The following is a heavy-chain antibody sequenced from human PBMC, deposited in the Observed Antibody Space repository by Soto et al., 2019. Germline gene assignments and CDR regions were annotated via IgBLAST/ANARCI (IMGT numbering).Heavy chain of an antibody. CDR2: ISGSGGST. J-gene: IGHJ3*02. Sequence: GGSLRLSCAASGFTFSSYAMSWVRQAPGKGLEWVSAISGSGGSTYYADSVKGRFTISRDNSKNTLYLQMNSLRAVDSAVYYCAKKIVVVSGAFDIWGQGTMVTVSS. V-gene: IGHV3-23*01. CDR3: AKKIVVVSGAFDI. CDR1: GFTFSSYA. D-gene: IGHD3-22*01.